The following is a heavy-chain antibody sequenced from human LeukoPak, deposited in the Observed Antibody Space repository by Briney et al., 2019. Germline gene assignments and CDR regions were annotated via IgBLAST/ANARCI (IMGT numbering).Heavy chain of an antibody. CDR2: FDPEDGET. CDR1: GYTLTELS. V-gene: IGHV1-24*01. J-gene: IGHJ6*03. D-gene: IGHD6-13*01. CDR3: ATKSTGYSSSWYPSGYYYMDV. Sequence: ASVKVSCKVSGYTLTELSMHWVRQAPGKGLEWMGGFDPEDGETIYAQKFQGRVTMTEDTSTDTAYMELSSLRSEDTAVYYCATKSTGYSSSWYPSGYYYMDVWGKGTTVTVSS.